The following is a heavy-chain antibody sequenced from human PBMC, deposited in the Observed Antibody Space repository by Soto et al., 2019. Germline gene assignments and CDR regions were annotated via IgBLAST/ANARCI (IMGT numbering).Heavy chain of an antibody. Sequence: PGGSLRLSCAASGFTFSSYSMNWVRQAPGKGLEWVSSISSSSSYIYYADSVKGRFTISRDNAKNSLYLQMNSLRAEDTAVYYCARDLYYDYIWGSYRTEHFDYWGQGTLVTVSS. D-gene: IGHD3-16*02. CDR1: GFTFSSYS. V-gene: IGHV3-21*01. CDR2: ISSSSSYI. J-gene: IGHJ4*02. CDR3: ARDLYYDYIWGSYRTEHFDY.